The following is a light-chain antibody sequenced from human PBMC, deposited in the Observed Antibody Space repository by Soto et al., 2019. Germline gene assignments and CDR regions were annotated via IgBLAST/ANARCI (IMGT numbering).Light chain of an antibody. CDR1: QSVSSSY. CDR2: GAS. Sequence: EIVMTHSPATLSVSPGERATLSCRASQSVSSSYLAWYHQKPGQAPRLLIYGASSRATGIPDRFSGSGSGTEFTLTINSLQSEDFAVYYCQQYNNWPRTLGQGTKVDIK. J-gene: IGKJ1*01. V-gene: IGKV3D-15*01. CDR3: QQYNNWPRT.